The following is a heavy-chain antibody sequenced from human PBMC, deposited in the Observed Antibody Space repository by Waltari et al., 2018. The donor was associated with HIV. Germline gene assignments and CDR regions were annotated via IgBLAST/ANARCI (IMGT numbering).Heavy chain of an antibody. CDR2: ITSNTDGGTT. Sequence: QLVEAGGGLVRPGVPCRLSCAASGFTFSNAWVSWGRQAPGKGLGGGGRITSNTDGGTTDYAEPGKGSFTNSRDDSKNTLFLQMSSLKTEDTDLYYSTKDLLSSSWYDMDYWGQGTLVTVSS. V-gene: IGHV3-15*01. CDR3: TKDLLSSSWYDMDY. J-gene: IGHJ4*02. CDR1: GFTFSNAW. D-gene: IGHD6-13*01.